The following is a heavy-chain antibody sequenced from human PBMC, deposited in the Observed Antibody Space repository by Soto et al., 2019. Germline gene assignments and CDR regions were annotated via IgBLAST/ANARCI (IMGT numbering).Heavy chain of an antibody. Sequence: VASVKVSCKASGNTVPNYAIHWVRQAPGQRLEWMGWISAYNGNTNYAQKLQGRVTMTTDTSTSTAYMELRSLRSDDTAVYYCARGPGGPDGPGDYWGQGTLVTVSS. CDR2: ISAYNGNT. V-gene: IGHV1-18*01. CDR1: GNTVPNYA. CDR3: ARGPGGPDGPGDY. J-gene: IGHJ4*02. D-gene: IGHD2-15*01.